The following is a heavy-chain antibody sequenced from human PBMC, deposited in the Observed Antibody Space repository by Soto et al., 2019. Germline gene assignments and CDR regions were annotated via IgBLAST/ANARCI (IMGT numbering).Heavy chain of an antibody. V-gene: IGHV3-21*01. CDR1: GFNFNSYT. D-gene: IGHD2-15*01. CDR2: ISSSGYI. J-gene: IGHJ6*02. CDR3: ARDCSGGSCYPGMDV. Sequence: PGGSLRLSCAASGFNFNSYTINWVRQAPGKRPEWLSSISSSGYIFSTDSVRGRFTISRDNAKNSVYLQINSLRAEDTAVYFCARDCSGGSCYPGMDVWGQGTTVTVSS.